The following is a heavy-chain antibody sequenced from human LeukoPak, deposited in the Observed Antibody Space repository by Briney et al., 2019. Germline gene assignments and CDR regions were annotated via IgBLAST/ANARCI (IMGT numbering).Heavy chain of an antibody. CDR3: AKDFHYYGSGSYFDY. CDR1: GFTFSSYG. J-gene: IGHJ4*02. Sequence: GGSLRLSCAASGFTFSSYGMHWVRQAPGKGLGGVAFIRYDGSNKYYADSVKGRFTISRDNSKNTLYLQMNSLRAEDTAVYYCAKDFHYYGSGSYFDYWGQGTLVTVSS. CDR2: IRYDGSNK. D-gene: IGHD3-10*01. V-gene: IGHV3-30*02.